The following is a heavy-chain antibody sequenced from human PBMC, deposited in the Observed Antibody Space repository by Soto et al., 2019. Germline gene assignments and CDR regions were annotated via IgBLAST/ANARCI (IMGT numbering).Heavy chain of an antibody. Sequence: SETLSLTCTVSGGSISSYYWSWIRQPAGKGLEWIGRIYTSGSTNYNPSLKSRVTMSVDTSKNQFSLKLSSVTAADTAVYYCARAHSPRGAVVPAAINYYGKDVWGQGTTVTVSS. V-gene: IGHV4-4*07. CDR1: GGSISSYY. CDR3: ARAHSPRGAVVPAAINYYGKDV. CDR2: IYTSGST. J-gene: IGHJ6*02. D-gene: IGHD2-2*02.